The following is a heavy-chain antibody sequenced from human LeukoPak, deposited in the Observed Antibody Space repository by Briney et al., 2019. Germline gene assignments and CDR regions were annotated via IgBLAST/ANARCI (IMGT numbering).Heavy chain of an antibody. CDR3: ARGPRRGYYDSSGYSGDAFDM. D-gene: IGHD3-22*01. Sequence: SETLSLTCTVSGYPISCGYYWGWPRQPPGEGLAWIGSIYESGRTYYNPSLKRRVTIPVDTSKNQFPQKLSSVTAADTAVYYCARGPRRGYYDSSGYSGDAFDMWGQGTMVTVSS. CDR2: IYESGRT. J-gene: IGHJ3*02. V-gene: IGHV4-38-2*02. CDR1: GYPISCGYY.